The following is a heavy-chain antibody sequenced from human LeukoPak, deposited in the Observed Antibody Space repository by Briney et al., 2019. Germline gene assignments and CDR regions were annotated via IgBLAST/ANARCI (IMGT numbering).Heavy chain of an antibody. J-gene: IGHJ4*02. D-gene: IGHD4-17*01. Sequence: GGSLRLSCAASGVNVRGNYWHWVRQAPGKAPEWVSLIYTDGNTHYAPSVKGRFTFSRDDSRNTFYLQMHNLRVEDTALYHCVYGDYPRTYWGQGALVVVSS. CDR1: GVNVRGNY. V-gene: IGHV3-66*01. CDR3: VYGDYPRTY. CDR2: IYTDGNT.